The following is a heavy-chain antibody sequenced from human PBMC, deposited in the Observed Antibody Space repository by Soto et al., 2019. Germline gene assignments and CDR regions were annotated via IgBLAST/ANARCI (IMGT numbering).Heavy chain of an antibody. CDR3: ARVGTSYARRGLDV. D-gene: IGHD7-27*01. Sequence: SETLSLTCNVSGGAIDSGGYYWCWIRQHPGKGLEWIGYIYYSGSTYYNPSLKSRVSISIDTSKNQFSLELISVTAADTAVYYCARVGTSYARRGLDVWGQGXTVTVSS. V-gene: IGHV4-31*03. CDR1: GGAIDSGGYY. J-gene: IGHJ6*02. CDR2: IYYSGST.